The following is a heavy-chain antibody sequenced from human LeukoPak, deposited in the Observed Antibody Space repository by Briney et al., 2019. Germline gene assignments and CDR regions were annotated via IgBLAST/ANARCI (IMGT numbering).Heavy chain of an antibody. V-gene: IGHV4-59*01. CDR3: ARDLLGGDDAFDI. J-gene: IGHJ3*02. CDR2: IYYSGST. CDR1: GGSISSYY. Sequence: SETLSLTCTVSGGSISSYYWSWIRQPPGKGLEWSGYIYYSGSTNYNPSLKSRVTISVDTSKNQLSLKLSSVTAADTAVYYCARDLLGGDDAFDIWGQGTMVTVSS.